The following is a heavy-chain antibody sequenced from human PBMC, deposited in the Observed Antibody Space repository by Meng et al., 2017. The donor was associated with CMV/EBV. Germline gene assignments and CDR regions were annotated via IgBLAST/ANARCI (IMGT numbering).Heavy chain of an antibody. J-gene: IGHJ4*02. Sequence: QVPLQESGPGRVKPSQTLSLTCTVSGCSISRGDYYWSSIRQPPGKGLEWIGYIYYSGSTYYNPSLKSRVTISVDTSKNQFSLKLSSVTAADTAVYYCARDNRRGGVDYWGQGTLVTVSS. V-gene: IGHV4-30-4*08. CDR3: ARDNRRGGVDY. CDR1: GCSISRGDYY. D-gene: IGHD3-3*01. CDR2: IYYSGST.